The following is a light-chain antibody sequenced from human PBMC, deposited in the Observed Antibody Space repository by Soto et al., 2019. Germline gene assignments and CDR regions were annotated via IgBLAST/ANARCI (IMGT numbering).Light chain of an antibody. CDR2: DGS. V-gene: IGKV3-11*01. CDR3: QQRTRWPMT. CDR1: QNLHSF. J-gene: IGKJ5*01. Sequence: EIVLTQSPAPLSVSPGERVTLSCRASQNLHSFLNWYQQRPGQAPRPLIYDGSKRAAGVPDRISGDGSGTDYTLTISSLEPEDFAVYYCQQRTRWPMTFGQGTRLEI.